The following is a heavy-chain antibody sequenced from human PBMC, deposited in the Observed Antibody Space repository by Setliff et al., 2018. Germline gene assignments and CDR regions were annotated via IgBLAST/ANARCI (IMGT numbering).Heavy chain of an antibody. CDR3: AGTPARGTTWLSPFDY. V-gene: IGHV4-61*02. Sequence: SETLSLTCTVTGGSFDSGTHYWSWIRQPAGKVPEWIGLIQGTGNTNYNPSLQSRATISIDTSKNQISLKITSVTAADTALYSCAGTPARGTTWLSPFDYWGQGSQVTV. CDR1: GGSFDSGTHY. D-gene: IGHD3-9*01. CDR2: IQGTGNT. J-gene: IGHJ4*02.